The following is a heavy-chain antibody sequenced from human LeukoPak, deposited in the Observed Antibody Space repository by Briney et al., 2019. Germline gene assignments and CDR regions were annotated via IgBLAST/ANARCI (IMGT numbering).Heavy chain of an antibody. V-gene: IGHV3-33*05. CDR2: IQSNGRNK. J-gene: IGHJ4*02. D-gene: IGHD2-2*01. CDR1: GFIFSSDD. Sequence: GGSLRLSCAASGFIFSSDDMHWVRQAPGKGLEWVAGIQSNGRNKYYVDSVKGRFAISRDSSKSTLYPQVNSLRVEDTALYYCARESEGGTGTSCPDYWGQGTLVTVSS. CDR3: ARESEGGTGTSCPDY.